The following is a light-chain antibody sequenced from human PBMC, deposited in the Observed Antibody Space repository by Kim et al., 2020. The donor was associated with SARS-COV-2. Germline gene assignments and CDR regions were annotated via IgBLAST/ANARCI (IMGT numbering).Light chain of an antibody. CDR1: QSLLHSNGYNY. CDR3: MQALQTPIT. J-gene: IGKJ5*01. V-gene: IGKV2-28*01. CDR2: LGS. Sequence: PASISCRSSQSLLHSNGYNYLDWYLQKPGQSPQLLIYLGSNRASGVPDRFSGSGSGTAFTLKISRVEAEDVGVYYCMQALQTPITFGQGTRPEIK.